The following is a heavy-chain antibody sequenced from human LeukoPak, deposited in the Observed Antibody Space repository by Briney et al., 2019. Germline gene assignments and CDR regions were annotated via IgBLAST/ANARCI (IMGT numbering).Heavy chain of an antibody. J-gene: IGHJ3*02. CDR1: GFTFSSYG. CDR3: AKGGNRVHDAFDI. CDR2: ISYDGSNK. Sequence: GGSLRLSCAASGFTFSSYGMHWVRQAPGKGLEWVAVISYDGSNKYYADSVRGRLTISRDNSKNTLYLQMNSLRAEDTAVYYCAKGGNRVHDAFDIWGQGTMVTVSS. D-gene: IGHD4-23*01. V-gene: IGHV3-30*18.